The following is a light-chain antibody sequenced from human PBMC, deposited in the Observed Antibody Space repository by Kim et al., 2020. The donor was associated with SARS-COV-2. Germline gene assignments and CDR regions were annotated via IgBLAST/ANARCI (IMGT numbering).Light chain of an antibody. CDR1: QSIISY. Sequence: EIQMTQSPSSLSASVGDRVTITCLASQSIISYLNWYQQKPGKAPKLLIYAASSLQSGVPSRFSGSGSGTDFTLTISSLQPEDFATYYCQQSYSTLLTFGGVTKVDIK. CDR2: AAS. CDR3: QQSYSTLLT. J-gene: IGKJ4*01. V-gene: IGKV1-39*01.